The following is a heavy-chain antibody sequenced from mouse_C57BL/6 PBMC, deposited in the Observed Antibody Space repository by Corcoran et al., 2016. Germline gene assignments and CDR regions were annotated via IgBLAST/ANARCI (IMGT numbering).Heavy chain of an antibody. CDR1: GFNIKNTY. Sequence: ESQLQQSVAELVRPGASVKLAFPAAGFNIKNTYMHWLKQRPEQGLEWIGRIDPANGNTNYAPKFKGKATITADTSSNTAYLQLSSLTSEDTAIYYCAGAPYGGQGTLVTVSA. CDR3: AGAPY. CDR2: IDPANGNT. J-gene: IGHJ3*01. V-gene: IGHV14-3*01.